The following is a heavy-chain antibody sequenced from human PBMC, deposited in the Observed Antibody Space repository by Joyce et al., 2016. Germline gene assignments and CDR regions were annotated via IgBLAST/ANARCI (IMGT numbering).Heavy chain of an antibody. V-gene: IGHV1-58*01. CDR2: VAFGSGNT. D-gene: IGHD2-15*01. CDR3: ATDRLVALSP. J-gene: IGHJ5*02. CDR1: GFTFSTAA. Sequence: QLVQSGPEVRRPATSVKVSCRPSGFTFSTAAVHWVRQAPGQHLEWIGWVAFGSGNTRYAQKFEERVTITRDISTSTAYMELMSLRSDDTAVFYCATDRLVALSPWGQGTLVTVSS.